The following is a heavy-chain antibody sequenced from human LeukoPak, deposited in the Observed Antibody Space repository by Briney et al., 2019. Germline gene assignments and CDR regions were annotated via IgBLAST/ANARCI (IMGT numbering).Heavy chain of an antibody. V-gene: IGHV2-70*01. CDR2: IDWDEDK. J-gene: IGHJ4*02. Sequence: SGPALVKPTQTLTLTCTFSVFSLNTNGMCVGWIRQPLGMALEWLALIDWDEDKFYSVSLRTRLTISKDTSKDQVILTMTDMDPVDTATYYCARMYGSYGPNFDYWGQGMLVTVPS. D-gene: IGHD1-26*01. CDR1: VFSLNTNGMC. CDR3: ARMYGSYGPNFDY.